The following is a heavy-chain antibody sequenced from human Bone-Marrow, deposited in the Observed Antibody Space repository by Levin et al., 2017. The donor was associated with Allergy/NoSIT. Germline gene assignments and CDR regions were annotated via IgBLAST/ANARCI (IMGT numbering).Heavy chain of an antibody. Sequence: LSLTCAASGFTFSNSYMHWVRQAPGKGLVWVSRVISDGSITDYADSVKGRFTISRDNARNTLYLQMNSLRAEDTAVYHCARGGCSSTSCLDNWGQGILVTVSS. CDR3: ARGGCSSTSCLDN. D-gene: IGHD2-2*01. V-gene: IGHV3-74*01. CDR1: GFTFSNSY. CDR2: VISDGSIT. J-gene: IGHJ4*02.